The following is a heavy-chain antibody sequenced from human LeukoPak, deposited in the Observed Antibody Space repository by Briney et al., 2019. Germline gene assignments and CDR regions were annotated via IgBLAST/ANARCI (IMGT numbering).Heavy chain of an antibody. CDR2: ISYDGSNK. Sequence: GGSLRLSCAASGFTFSSYAMQWGRQAPGKGGEGGAVISYDGSNKYYAESVKGRFTISRDNSKNTLYLQMNSLRAEDTAVYYCARSSRPTYDAFDICGQGTMVTVSS. CDR3: ARSSRPTYDAFDI. V-gene: IGHV3-30-3*01. CDR1: GFTFSSYA. J-gene: IGHJ3*02. D-gene: IGHD2-2*01.